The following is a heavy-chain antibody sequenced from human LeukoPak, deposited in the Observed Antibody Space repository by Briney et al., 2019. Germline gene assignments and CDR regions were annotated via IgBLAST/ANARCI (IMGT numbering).Heavy chain of an antibody. D-gene: IGHD5-18*01. CDR1: GFTFSSYS. V-gene: IGHV3-21*01. Sequence: GGPLRLSCAASGFTFSSYSMNWVRQAPGKGLEGVSSISRSSSYIYYADSVKGRFTISRDNAKNSLYLQMNSLRAEDTAVYYCARVDTAMVGYYYYYMDVWGKGTTVTVSS. CDR2: ISRSSSYI. J-gene: IGHJ6*03. CDR3: ARVDTAMVGYYYYYMDV.